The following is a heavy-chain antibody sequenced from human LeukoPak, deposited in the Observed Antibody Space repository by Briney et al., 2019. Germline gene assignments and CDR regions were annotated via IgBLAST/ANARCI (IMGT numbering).Heavy chain of an antibody. V-gene: IGHV3-23*01. CDR2: ISGSGGST. CDR3: AKGYYDILTDYFHNWFNP. Sequence: GRSLRLSCAASGFTFSSYAMSWVRQAPGKGLEWVSAISGSGGSTYYADSVKGRFTISRDNSKNTLYLQMNSLRADDTAVYYCAKGYYDILTDYFHNWFNPWGQGTLVIVSS. D-gene: IGHD3-9*01. CDR1: GFTFSSYA. J-gene: IGHJ5*02.